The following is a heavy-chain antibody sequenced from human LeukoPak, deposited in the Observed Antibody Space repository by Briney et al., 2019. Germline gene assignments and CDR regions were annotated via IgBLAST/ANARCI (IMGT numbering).Heavy chain of an antibody. CDR2: INPAGTET. Sequence: GGSLRLSCAASGFSFSAYWMTWVRQAPGTGLEWVANINPAGTETYYVDPVKGRFTISRDNAKNLRYLQMNSLRAEVTAVYYCARFGYVAAVDLWGQGTLVTVSS. D-gene: IGHD2-15*01. CDR1: GFSFSAYW. CDR3: ARFGYVAAVDL. V-gene: IGHV3-7*01. J-gene: IGHJ4*02.